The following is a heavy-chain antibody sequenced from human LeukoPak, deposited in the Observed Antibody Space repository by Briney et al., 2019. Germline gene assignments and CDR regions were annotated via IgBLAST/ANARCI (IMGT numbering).Heavy chain of an antibody. Sequence: ASVKLSCKASGYTFTSYGISWVRQAPGQGLEWMGWISVYNGNTNYAQKLQGRVTMTTDTSTSTAYMELRSLRSDDTAVYYCARVGGSYESLYYYGMDVWGQGTTVTVSS. CDR1: GYTFTSYG. J-gene: IGHJ6*02. CDR2: ISVYNGNT. V-gene: IGHV1-18*01. CDR3: ARVGGSYESLYYYGMDV. D-gene: IGHD1-26*01.